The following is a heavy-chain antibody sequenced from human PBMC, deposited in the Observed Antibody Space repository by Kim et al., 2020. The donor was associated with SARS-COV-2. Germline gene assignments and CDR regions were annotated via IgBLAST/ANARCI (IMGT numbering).Heavy chain of an antibody. CDR2: TK. D-gene: IGHD5-18*01. V-gene: IGHV3-30*02. J-gene: IGHJ4*02. CDR3: ANLYSYGSDY. Sequence: TKYYAASVKRRLTISRDNSKNTLYLQRNSLRAEDTAVYYCANLYSYGSDYWGQGTLVTVSS.